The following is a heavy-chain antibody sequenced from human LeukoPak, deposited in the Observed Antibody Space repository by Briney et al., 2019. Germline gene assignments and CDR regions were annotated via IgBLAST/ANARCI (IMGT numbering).Heavy chain of an antibody. CDR2: IKYDGSEK. V-gene: IGHV3-7*03. CDR1: GFTFSRYW. D-gene: IGHD3-22*01. Sequence: PGGSLGLSCAASGFTFSRYWMTWVRQAPGKGLEWVANIKYDGSEKNYVDSVKGRFTISRDNAKKSLYLQMNSLRAEDTAMYYCATPLDYYDTSGYHQGGDWGQGTLVTVSS. CDR3: ATPLDYYDTSGYHQGGD. J-gene: IGHJ4*02.